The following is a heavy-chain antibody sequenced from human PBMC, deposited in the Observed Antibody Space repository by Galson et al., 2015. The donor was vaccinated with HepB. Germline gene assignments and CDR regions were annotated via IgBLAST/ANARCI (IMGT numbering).Heavy chain of an antibody. V-gene: IGHV2-70*11. Sequence: PALVKPTQTLTLTCTFSGFSLRTSGMCVSWIRQPPGKALEWLARIDWDDDKYYSTSLKTRLTISKDTSKNQVVLTMTNMDPVDTATYYCARIRSQSGSSGWHFDYWGQGTLVTVSS. D-gene: IGHD6-19*01. CDR3: ARIRSQSGSSGWHFDY. CDR2: IDWDDDK. CDR1: GFSLRTSGMC. J-gene: IGHJ4*02.